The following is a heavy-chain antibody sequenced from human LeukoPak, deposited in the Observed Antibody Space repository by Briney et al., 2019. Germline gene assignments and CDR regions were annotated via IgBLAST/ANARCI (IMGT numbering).Heavy chain of an antibody. V-gene: IGHV3-48*01. Sequence: GGSLRLSCAASGFTFGSYSMNWVRQAPGKGLEWVSYISSKSSAIYYADSVKGRFTFSRDNSKNTLYLQMNSLRAEDTAVYYCARDRGYSSSSLDYWGQGTLVTVSS. D-gene: IGHD6-6*01. CDR2: ISSKSSAI. CDR3: ARDRGYSSSSLDY. J-gene: IGHJ4*02. CDR1: GFTFGSYS.